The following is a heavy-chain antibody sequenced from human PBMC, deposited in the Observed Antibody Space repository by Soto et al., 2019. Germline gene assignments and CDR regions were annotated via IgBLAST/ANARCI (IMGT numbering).Heavy chain of an antibody. CDR3: ARSVKSITFGGVISHHRFDY. CDR2: VIPFFGTA. V-gene: IGHV1-69*01. D-gene: IGHD3-16*02. J-gene: IGHJ4*02. CDR1: GGTFSSYA. Sequence: QVQLVQSGAEVKKPGSSVKVSCKASGGTFSSYAISWVRQAPGQGLEWMGGVIPFFGTANYGQKFQGRVTITADESTSTADMELSSLRSEDTAVYYCARSVKSITFGGVISHHRFDYWGQGTLVTVSS.